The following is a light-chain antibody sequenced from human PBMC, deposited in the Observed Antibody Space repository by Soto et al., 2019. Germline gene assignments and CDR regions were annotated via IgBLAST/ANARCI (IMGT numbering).Light chain of an antibody. V-gene: IGLV7-46*01. J-gene: IGLJ2*01. CDR1: TGAVTSNHH. Sequence: QAVVTQEPSLTVSPGGTVTLTCGSSTGAVTSNHHPYWFQQKAGQAPRTLIYDTSNKHSWTPARFSGSLLGDKAALTLSGAQPEDEAQYDCLLSYNADRVFGGGTKLTVL. CDR2: DTS. CDR3: LLSYNADRV.